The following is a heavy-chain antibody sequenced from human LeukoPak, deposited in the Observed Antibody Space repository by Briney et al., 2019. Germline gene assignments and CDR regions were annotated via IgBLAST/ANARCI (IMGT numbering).Heavy chain of an antibody. Sequence: PGGSLRLSCAASGFTFSNACMTWVRQAPGKGLEWIGYIYYSGNTHYNPSLKSRVTISVDTSKNQFSLKLSSVTAADTAVYYCAASSGSYYGYYGMDVWGQGTTVTVSS. CDR2: IYYSGNT. V-gene: IGHV4-59*06. CDR3: AASSGSYYGYYGMDV. CDR1: GFTFSNAC. J-gene: IGHJ6*02. D-gene: IGHD3-10*01.